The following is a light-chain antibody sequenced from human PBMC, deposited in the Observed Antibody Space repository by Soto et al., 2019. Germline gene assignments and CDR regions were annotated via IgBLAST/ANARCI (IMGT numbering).Light chain of an antibody. CDR1: QGISSY. CDR2: AAS. CDR3: QQLNDYPLT. J-gene: IGKJ4*01. Sequence: IQLTQSPSSLSASVGDRVTITCRASQGISSYLAWYQQKPGRAPKLLIYAASTLQSGVPSRFSGSGSGTDFTLTISSLQPEDSATYYCQQLNDYPLTFGGGTKVEI. V-gene: IGKV1-9*01.